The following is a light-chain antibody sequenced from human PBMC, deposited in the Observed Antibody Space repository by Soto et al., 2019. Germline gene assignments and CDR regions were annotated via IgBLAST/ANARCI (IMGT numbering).Light chain of an antibody. J-gene: IGKJ1*01. V-gene: IGKV1-39*01. Sequence: DIQMTQYPSSLSASVRDRVTMTCRASHNTRGYLNWYQQKPGKAPKLLIYAASNLQSGIPSRFSGSGSETDFTLTISSLQPEDFATYYCQQSYSTPWTFGQGTKVDIK. CDR2: AAS. CDR3: QQSYSTPWT. CDR1: HNTRGY.